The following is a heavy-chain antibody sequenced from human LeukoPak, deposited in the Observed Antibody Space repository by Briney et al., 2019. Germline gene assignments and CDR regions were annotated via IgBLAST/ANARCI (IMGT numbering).Heavy chain of an antibody. V-gene: IGHV5-51*01. CDR1: GYSFTTYW. CDR2: IYPGDSDT. D-gene: IGHD5-18*01. CDR3: ARQTVRGYSYGHYYYGMDV. J-gene: IGHJ6*02. Sequence: GESLKISCQGSGYSFTTYWIGWVRQMPGKGLEWMGIIYPGDSDTRYSPSFQGQVTISADKSISTAYLQWSSLKASDTAMYYCARQTVRGYSYGHYYYGMDVWGQGTTVTVSS.